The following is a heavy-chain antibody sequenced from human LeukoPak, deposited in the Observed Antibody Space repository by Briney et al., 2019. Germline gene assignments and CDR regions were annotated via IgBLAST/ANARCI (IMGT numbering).Heavy chain of an antibody. CDR2: ISGSGGST. V-gene: IGHV3-23*01. CDR1: GFTFSSYA. CDR3: ALYDSSGYYSR. J-gene: IGHJ4*02. D-gene: IGHD3-22*01. Sequence: GGSLRLSCAASGFTFSSYAMSWVRQAPGKGLEWVSAISGSGGSTYYADSVKGRFTISRDNSKSTLYLQMNSLRAEDTAVYYCALYDSSGYYSRWGQGTLVTVSS.